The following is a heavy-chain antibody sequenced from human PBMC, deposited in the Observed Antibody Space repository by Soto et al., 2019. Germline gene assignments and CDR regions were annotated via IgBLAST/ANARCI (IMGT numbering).Heavy chain of an antibody. CDR2: INHSGST. J-gene: IGHJ6*02. Sequence: SETLSLTCAVYGGSFSGYYWSWIRQPPGKGLEWIGEINHSGSTNYNPSLKSRVTISVDTSKNQFSLKLSSVTAADTAVYYCARDQPTYYYGMDVWGQGTTVTVSS. CDR1: GGSFSGYY. V-gene: IGHV4-34*01. CDR3: ARDQPTYYYGMDV.